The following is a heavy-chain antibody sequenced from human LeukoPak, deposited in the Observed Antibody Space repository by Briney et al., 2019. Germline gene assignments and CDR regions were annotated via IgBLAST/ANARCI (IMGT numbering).Heavy chain of an antibody. D-gene: IGHD6-6*01. Sequence: PGGSLRLSCAASGFTFSSSWMHWVRQAPGKGLVWVSRITNVGTGTTYADSVKGRFTISRDNAKSTLYLQMNSLRAEDTAVYYCARDSGSGRFDPWSQGTLVTVSS. CDR2: ITNVGTGT. J-gene: IGHJ5*02. CDR1: GFTFSSSW. V-gene: IGHV3-74*01. CDR3: ARDSGSGRFDP.